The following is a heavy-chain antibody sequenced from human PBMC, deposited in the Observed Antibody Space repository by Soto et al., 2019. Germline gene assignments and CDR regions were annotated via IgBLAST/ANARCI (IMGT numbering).Heavy chain of an antibody. J-gene: IGHJ6*02. D-gene: IGHD3-3*01. Sequence: QVQLVESGGGVVQPGRSLRLSCAASGFTFSSYGMHWVRQAPGKGLEWVAVISYDGSNKYYADSVKGRFTISRDNSKNTLYLKMNSLRAEDTAVYYCAKAPNFWGGYYTRIYRDSDYYYVMDVWGQGTTVTVSS. CDR1: GFTFSSYG. CDR3: AKAPNFWGGYYTRIYRDSDYYYVMDV. CDR2: ISYDGSNK. V-gene: IGHV3-30*18.